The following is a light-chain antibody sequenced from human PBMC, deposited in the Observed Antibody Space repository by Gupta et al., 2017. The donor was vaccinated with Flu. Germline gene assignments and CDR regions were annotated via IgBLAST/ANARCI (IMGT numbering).Light chain of an antibody. CDR3: QQYAVVPLT. J-gene: IGKJ4*01. Sequence: DVQLTQSPSSLSASVGDRVTITCQASHDIGNYLNWFQQKPGKAPKLLIYSTSYLETGVPSRFSGGGSATSVTFTIRTLQPEDVATYYCQQYAVVPLTFGGGTRVEI. V-gene: IGKV1-33*01. CDR2: STS. CDR1: HDIGNY.